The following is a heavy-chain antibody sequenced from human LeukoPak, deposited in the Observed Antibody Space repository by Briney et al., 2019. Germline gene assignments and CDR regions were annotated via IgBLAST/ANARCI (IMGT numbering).Heavy chain of an antibody. D-gene: IGHD6-25*01. CDR2: ISGSGGST. CDR1: GFTFSSYA. V-gene: IGHV3-23*01. Sequence: GGSLRLPCAAAGFTFSSYAMTWVRPAPGKGLEWVSAISGSGGSTSYANSVRGRCTIYRDNTTNSLFLQMISLGAADTAVYYCATRIAADLWAFDIWGQGTMVTVSS. CDR3: ATRIAADLWAFDI. J-gene: IGHJ3*02.